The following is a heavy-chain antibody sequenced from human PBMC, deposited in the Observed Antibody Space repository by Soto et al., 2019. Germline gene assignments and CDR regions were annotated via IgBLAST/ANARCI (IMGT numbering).Heavy chain of an antibody. V-gene: IGHV3-23*01. J-gene: IGHJ4*02. CDR1: ECSLSSHA. CDR2: ISGSGGST. D-gene: IGHD3-3*01. Sequence: PGGPLRLSCAASECSLSSHAISWVRRAPGKGLEWVSAISGSGGSTYYADSVKGRFTISRDNSENTLYLQMNSLRAEDTAVYYCAKDRSHYDFWSGYVFDYWGQGTLVTVSS. CDR3: AKDRSHYDFWSGYVFDY.